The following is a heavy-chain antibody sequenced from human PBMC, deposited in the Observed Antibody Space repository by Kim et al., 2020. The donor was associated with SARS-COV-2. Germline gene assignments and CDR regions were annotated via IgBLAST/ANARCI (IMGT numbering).Heavy chain of an antibody. CDR1: GGSFSGYY. V-gene: IGHV4-34*01. Sequence: SETLSLTCAVYGGSFSGYYWSWIRQPPGKGLEWIAEINYSGSTNYNPSLKSRVTISVDTSKNQFSLKLSSVTAADTAVYYCVRGTYCSGGSCYQDFYYSGQGTLVTVSS. CDR2: INYSGST. D-gene: IGHD2-15*01. J-gene: IGHJ4*02. CDR3: VRGTYCSGGSCYQDFYY.